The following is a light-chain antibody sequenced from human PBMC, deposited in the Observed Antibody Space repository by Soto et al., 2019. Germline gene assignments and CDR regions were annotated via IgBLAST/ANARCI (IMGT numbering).Light chain of an antibody. CDR1: HDIDTY. CDR3: QQAKAFPLT. CDR2: AAS. J-gene: IGKJ4*01. V-gene: IGKV1-12*01. Sequence: DILMTQSPSSVSASVGDRVTITCRASHDIDTYLAWYQQKPGTAPRLLIYAASNLQNDVPSSFSGSGSGTDFTLTISSLHPEDFAPYFCQQAKAFPLTFGGGTKVETK.